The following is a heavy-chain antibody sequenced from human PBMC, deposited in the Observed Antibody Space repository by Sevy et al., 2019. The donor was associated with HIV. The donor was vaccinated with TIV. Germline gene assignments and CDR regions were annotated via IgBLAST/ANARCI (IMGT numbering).Heavy chain of an antibody. J-gene: IGHJ5*02. D-gene: IGHD2-8*01. Sequence: ASVKVSCKASGGTLTNYAISWVRQAPGQGLEWMGEIVPVLRTSHHARSFQGRVTISADESTSTAYMELRSLRSEDTAVYYCTSGADCSNGVCYPRGFDPWGQGTLVTVSS. CDR2: IVPVLRTS. V-gene: IGHV1-69*13. CDR3: TSGADCSNGVCYPRGFDP. CDR1: GGTLTNYA.